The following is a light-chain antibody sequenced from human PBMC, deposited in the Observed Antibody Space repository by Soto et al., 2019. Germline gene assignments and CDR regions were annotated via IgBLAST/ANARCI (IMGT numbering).Light chain of an antibody. Sequence: DIQMTQSPTSLSASVGDRVTITCRASQGIRNYVAWYQQIPGKAPKLLIYAASTLQSEVPSRFSGSGSGTHFTLTINGLQPEDVATCSCQKYSSVPVFGPGTKVEIK. J-gene: IGKJ3*01. CDR2: AAS. CDR3: QKYSSVPV. V-gene: IGKV1-27*01. CDR1: QGIRNY.